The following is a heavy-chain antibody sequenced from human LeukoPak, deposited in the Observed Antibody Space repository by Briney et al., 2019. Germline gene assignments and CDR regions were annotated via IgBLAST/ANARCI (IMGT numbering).Heavy chain of an antibody. J-gene: IGHJ4*02. CDR2: VYDNGST. CDR3: ARLGYCSGGNCYPPLFDY. CDR1: GGSISTYY. D-gene: IGHD2-15*01. V-gene: IGHV4-59*08. Sequence: SETLSLTCTVFGGSISTYYWTWIRQPPGKGLEWIGYVYDNGSTNYNPSLKSRVTISVDTSSNQFSLKVSSVTAADTAVYYCARLGYCSGGNCYPPLFDYWGQGTPVTVSS.